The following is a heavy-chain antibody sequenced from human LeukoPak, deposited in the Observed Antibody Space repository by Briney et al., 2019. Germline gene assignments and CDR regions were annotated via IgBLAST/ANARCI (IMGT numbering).Heavy chain of an antibody. V-gene: IGHV3-49*03. CDR1: GFTFGDYA. D-gene: IGHD3-22*01. J-gene: IGHJ4*02. CDR2: IRSKVYGGTT. CDR3: TTGGYYDSSGHPYFDY. Sequence: GGSLRLSCTTSGFTFGDYAESWFRQAPGEGLEWVGFIRSKVYGGTTEYAASVKGRFTISRDDSKSIAYLQMNSLKTEDTAVYYCTTGGYYDSSGHPYFDYWGQGTLVTVSS.